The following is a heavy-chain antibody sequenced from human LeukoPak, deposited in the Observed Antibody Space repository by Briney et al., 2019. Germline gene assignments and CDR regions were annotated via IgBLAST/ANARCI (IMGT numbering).Heavy chain of an antibody. Sequence: GGSLRLSCVASGFTFREYGFHWVRQAPGKGLEWVAVMWNDGITGKYADSVRGRFSVSRDNSKNTVYLQMDSLRADDTSVYYCARDGSGWSSDCWGQGTLVTVSS. J-gene: IGHJ4*02. CDR1: GFTFREYG. CDR3: ARDGSGWSSDC. CDR2: MWNDGITG. D-gene: IGHD6-19*01. V-gene: IGHV3-33*01.